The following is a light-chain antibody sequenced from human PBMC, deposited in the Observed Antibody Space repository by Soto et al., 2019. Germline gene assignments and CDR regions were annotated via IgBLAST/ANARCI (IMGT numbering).Light chain of an antibody. J-gene: IGKJ4*01. CDR1: QGVDNW. Sequence: DIQMTQSPSSVSASVGDRVTITCRASQGVDNWLAWYQQKPGEAPKLLIYTTSNLQSGVPSRFSGSGSGTDFTLTINSLQPDDFASYFCQQAHSFPLTFGGGTKVEMK. V-gene: IGKV1D-12*01. CDR3: QQAHSFPLT. CDR2: TTS.